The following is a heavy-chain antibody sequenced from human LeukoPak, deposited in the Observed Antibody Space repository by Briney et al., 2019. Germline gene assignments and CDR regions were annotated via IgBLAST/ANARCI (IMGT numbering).Heavy chain of an antibody. CDR2: IYYSGST. CDR1: GGGMSVDF. CDR3: AAVVPATSYPLY. J-gene: IGHJ4*02. D-gene: IGHD2-2*01. V-gene: IGHV4-59*01. Sequence: PSLSLTFNRNSAGGGMSVDFWGWSRHQPGKGLKWIGYIYYSGSTNYNPSLKSRVTISVDTSKNQFSLKLSSVTAADTAVYYCAAVVPATSYPLYWGQGTLVTVSS.